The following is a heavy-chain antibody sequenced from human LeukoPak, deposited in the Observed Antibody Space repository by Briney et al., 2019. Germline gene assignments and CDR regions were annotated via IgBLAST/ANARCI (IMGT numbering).Heavy chain of an antibody. V-gene: IGHV3-48*04. D-gene: IGHD6-13*01. Sequence: GGSLRLSCAAPGFTFSSYSMNWVRQAPGEGLEWVSYISSSSTIYYADSVKGRFTISRDNAKNSLYLQMNSLRAEDTAVYYCARSGRLVGAAAVAHDYWGQGTLVTVSS. CDR1: GFTFSSYS. CDR3: ARSGRLVGAAAVAHDY. J-gene: IGHJ4*02. CDR2: ISSSSTI.